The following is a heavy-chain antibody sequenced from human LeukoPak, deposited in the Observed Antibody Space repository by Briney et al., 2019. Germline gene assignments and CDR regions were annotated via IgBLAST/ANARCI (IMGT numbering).Heavy chain of an antibody. D-gene: IGHD3-3*01. J-gene: IGHJ4*02. V-gene: IGHV3-30-3*02. CDR3: AKEMYYDFWSGYYTLDY. CDR1: GFTFSSYA. CDR2: ISYDGSNK. Sequence: GGSLRPSCAASGFTFSSYAMHWVRQAPGKGLEWVAVISYDGSNKYYADSVKGRFTISRDNSKNTLYLQMNSLRAEDTAVYYCAKEMYYDFWSGYYTLDYWGQGTLVTVSS.